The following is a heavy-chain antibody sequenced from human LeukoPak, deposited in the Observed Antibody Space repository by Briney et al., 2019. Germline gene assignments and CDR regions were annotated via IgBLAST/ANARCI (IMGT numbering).Heavy chain of an antibody. CDR1: GYTLTELS. CDR3: ATSRVGDTVSLDY. V-gene: IGHV1-24*01. D-gene: IGHD1-26*01. J-gene: IGHJ4*02. CDR2: LEPEDAKT. Sequence: ASVKVSCKVSGYTLTELSIHWVRQSPGKGLEWMGGLEPEDAKTFYAQKFQGRITMTEDTSTNTGYMNLSSLRSEDTAIYYCATSRVGDTVSLDYWGQGSLVTVSS.